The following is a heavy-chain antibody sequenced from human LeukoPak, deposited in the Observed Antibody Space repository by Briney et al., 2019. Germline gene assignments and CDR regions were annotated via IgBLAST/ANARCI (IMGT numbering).Heavy chain of an antibody. CDR1: GFTFGDYA. D-gene: IGHD2-15*01. CDR3: TKNYLELGYCSGGSCYYPSY. J-gene: IGHJ4*02. V-gene: IGHV3-49*03. CDR2: IRSKAYGGTT. Sequence: GGSLRLSCTASGFTFGDYAMSWFRQAPGKGLEWVGFIRSKAYGGTTEYAASVKGRFTISRDDSKSIAYLQMNSLKTEDTAVYYCTKNYLELGYCSGGSCYYPSYWGQGTLVTVSS.